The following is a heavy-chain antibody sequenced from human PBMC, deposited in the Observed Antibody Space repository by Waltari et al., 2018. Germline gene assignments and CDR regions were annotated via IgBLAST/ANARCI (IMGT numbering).Heavy chain of an antibody. V-gene: IGHV3-23*04. CDR1: GFSFSTYA. D-gene: IGHD3-10*01. CDR2: NSASGT. CDR3: AAGYYYGSGRYYPLDY. Sequence: DVQLVESGGRLVQPGGSLRLSCAASGFSFSTYAMSWVRQAPGKGLEWVSDNSASGTYYADSVKGRFTISRDNSKNTLYLQMNSLRADDTAVYYCAAGYYYGSGRYYPLDYWGQGTLVTVSS. J-gene: IGHJ4*02.